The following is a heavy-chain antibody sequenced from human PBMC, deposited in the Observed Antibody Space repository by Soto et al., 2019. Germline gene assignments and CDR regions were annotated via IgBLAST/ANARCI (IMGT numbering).Heavy chain of an antibody. J-gene: IGHJ6*02. D-gene: IGHD2-2*01. CDR2: ISSNGGST. CDR3: VKGCSSTSCSHPNYYYYGMDV. V-gene: IGHV3-64D*06. CDR1: GFTFSSYA. Sequence: LRRSCSASGFTFSSYAMHWVRQAPGKGLEYVSAISSNGGSTYYADSVKGRFTISRDNSKNTLYLQMSSLRAEDTAVYYCVKGCSSTSCSHPNYYYYGMDVWGQGTTVTVSS.